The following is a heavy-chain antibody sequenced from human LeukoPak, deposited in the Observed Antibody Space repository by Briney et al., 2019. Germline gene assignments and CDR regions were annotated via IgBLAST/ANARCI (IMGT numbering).Heavy chain of an antibody. CDR3: AREYSDYPDTWVY. V-gene: IGHV1-18*01. CDR1: GYTFSDYG. D-gene: IGHD4-11*01. CDR2: ISTYNGNT. Sequence: ASVKVSCKASGYTFSDYGISWMRQAPGQGLEWMGWISTYNGNTNYAQKLQGRVTMTTDTSTSTAYMELRSLRSGDTAVYYCAREYSDYPDTWVYWGQGTLVTVSS. J-gene: IGHJ4*02.